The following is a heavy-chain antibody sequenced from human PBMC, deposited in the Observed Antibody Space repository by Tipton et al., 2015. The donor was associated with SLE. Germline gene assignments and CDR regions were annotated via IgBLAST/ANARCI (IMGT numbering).Heavy chain of an antibody. CDR3: ARGGWGAFDI. D-gene: IGHD3-10*01. V-gene: IGHV4-59*01. J-gene: IGHJ3*02. Sequence: TLSLTCTVSGGSISSTNWSWIRQPPGRELEWIGYIFYSGGTNYNPSLKSRVTISVDTSNNHFSLELSSVTAAETAVYYCARGGWGAFDIWGQGTMVTVSS. CDR2: IFYSGGT. CDR1: GGSISSTN.